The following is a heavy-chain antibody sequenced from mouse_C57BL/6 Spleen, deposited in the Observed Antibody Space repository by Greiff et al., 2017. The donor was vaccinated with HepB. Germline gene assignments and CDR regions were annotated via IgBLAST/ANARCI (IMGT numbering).Heavy chain of an antibody. D-gene: IGHD1-1*01. CDR2: IDPANGNT. V-gene: IGHV14-3*01. Sequence: EVQLQQSVAELVRPGASVKLSCTASGFNIKNTYMHWVKQRPEPGLEWIGRIDPANGNTKYAPKFQGKATITADTSSNTAYLQLSSLTSEDTAICYSARGAITTGVATLHYYAVDYWGQGTSVTVAS. CDR1: GFNIKNTY. J-gene: IGHJ4*01. CDR3: ARGAITTGVATLHYYAVDY.